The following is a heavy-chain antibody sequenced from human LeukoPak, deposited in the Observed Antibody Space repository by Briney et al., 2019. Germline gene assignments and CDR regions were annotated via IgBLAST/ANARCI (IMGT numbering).Heavy chain of an antibody. V-gene: IGHV4-59*11. CDR2: VFSTGSP. J-gene: IGHJ5*02. CDR3: ARARYYSDAGSYFIDQ. CDR1: GGSSSGHY. D-gene: IGHD3-10*01. Sequence: PSETLTLTCTVSGGSSSGHYWSWIRQSPEKGLESIAYVFSTGSPNYKPSLESRGTISVDTSKNQISLTLISVTAADTALYYCARARYYSDAGSYFIDQWGQGTPVTVSS.